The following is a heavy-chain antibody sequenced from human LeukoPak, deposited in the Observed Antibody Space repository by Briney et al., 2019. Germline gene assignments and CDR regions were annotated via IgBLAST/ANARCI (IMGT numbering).Heavy chain of an antibody. Sequence: ASVKVSCKASGYTFTSYGISWVRQAPGQGLEWMGWISAYNGNTNYAQKFQGRVTITADKSTSTAYMELSSLRSEDTAVYYCARESGGVYSSSTLNWFDPWGQGTLITVSS. D-gene: IGHD6-6*01. CDR3: ARESGGVYSSSTLNWFDP. CDR1: GYTFTSYG. V-gene: IGHV1-18*01. J-gene: IGHJ5*02. CDR2: ISAYNGNT.